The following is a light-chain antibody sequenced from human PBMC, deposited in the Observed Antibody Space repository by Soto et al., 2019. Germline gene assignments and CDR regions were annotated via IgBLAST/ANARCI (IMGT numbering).Light chain of an antibody. CDR3: QQYNNWPPWT. V-gene: IGKV3-15*01. J-gene: IGKJ1*01. CDR2: GAS. CDR1: QSVSRN. Sequence: EIVMTQSPASLSVSPGETATLPCRASQSVSRNLAWYQQKPGQAPRLLIYGASTRATGIPARFSGSGSGTEFTLTISSLQSEDFAVYYCQQYNNWPPWTFGQGTKVDIK.